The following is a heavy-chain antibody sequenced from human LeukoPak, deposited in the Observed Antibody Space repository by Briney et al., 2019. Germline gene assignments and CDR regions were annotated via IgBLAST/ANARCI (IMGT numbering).Heavy chain of an antibody. Sequence: LAGGSLRLSCAASGFTFSSYAMSWVRQAPGKGLEWVSAISGSGGSTYYAHFVKGGFTSSTDTYNNTLYLQMTSLGAEDTAVYYCAKATEYSYGGMVYGGQGTLVSVPS. CDR1: GFTFSSYA. V-gene: IGHV3-23*01. D-gene: IGHD5-18*01. CDR2: ISGSGGST. J-gene: IGHJ1*01. CDR3: AKATEYSYGGMVY.